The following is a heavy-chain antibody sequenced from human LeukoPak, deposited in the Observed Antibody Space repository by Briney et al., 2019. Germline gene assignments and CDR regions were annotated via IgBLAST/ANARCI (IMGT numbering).Heavy chain of an antibody. J-gene: IGHJ6*02. V-gene: IGHV1-8*01. Sequence: GASVKVSCKASGYTFTSYDINWVRLATGQGLEWMGWMNPNSGNTGYAQKFQRRVTMTRNTSISTAYMELSSLRSEDTAVYYCARGYYGSGSYPHPYYYYGMDVWGQGTTGTVSS. D-gene: IGHD3-10*01. CDR2: MNPNSGNT. CDR1: GYTFTSYD. CDR3: ARGYYGSGSYPHPYYYYGMDV.